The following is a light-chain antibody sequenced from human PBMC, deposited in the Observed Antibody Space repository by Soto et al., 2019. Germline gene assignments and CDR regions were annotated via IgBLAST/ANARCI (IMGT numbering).Light chain of an antibody. J-gene: IGKJ1*01. CDR3: QQYESPWT. V-gene: IGKV3-20*01. CDR2: AAS. CDR1: QSVSSSY. Sequence: ELVLTQSPGTLSLSPGGKATLYCMTSQSVSSSYLAWYQQKPGQAPRLLIYAASSRATGIPDRFSGSGSGTDFALTISRLEPEDFAVYYCQQYESPWTFGQGTKVDIK.